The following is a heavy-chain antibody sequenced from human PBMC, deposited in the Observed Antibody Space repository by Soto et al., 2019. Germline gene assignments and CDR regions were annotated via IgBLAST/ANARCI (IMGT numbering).Heavy chain of an antibody. D-gene: IGHD5-12*01. CDR3: ARVGYDLGFYFDY. V-gene: IGHV4-59*01. CDR2: IYYSGST. J-gene: IGHJ4*02. CDR1: GGSISSYY. Sequence: PSETLSLTCTVSGGSISSYYWSWIRQPPGKGLEWIGYIYYSGSTNYNPSLKSRVTISVDTSKNQFSLKLSSVTAADTAVYYCARVGYDLGFYFDYWGQGTLVTVSS.